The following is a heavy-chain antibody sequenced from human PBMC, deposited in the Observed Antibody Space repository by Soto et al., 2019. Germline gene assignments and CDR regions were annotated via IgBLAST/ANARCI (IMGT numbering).Heavy chain of an antibody. CDR3: QTVVTPGYYYYGIDV. CDR1: GFTFSSYA. D-gene: IGHD2-21*02. Sequence: SLRLSCAASGFTFSSYAMSWVRQAPGKGLEWVSAISGSGGSTYYADSVKGRFTISRDNSKNTLYLQMNSLRAEDTAVYYCQTVVTPGYYYYGIDVWGQGPTVTVSS. J-gene: IGHJ6*02. V-gene: IGHV3-23*01. CDR2: ISGSGGST.